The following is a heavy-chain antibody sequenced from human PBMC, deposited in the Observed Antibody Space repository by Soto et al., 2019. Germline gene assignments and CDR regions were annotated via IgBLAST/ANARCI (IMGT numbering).Heavy chain of an antibody. V-gene: IGHV3-21*01. Sequence: LRLSCVASAFTFNNFPMHWVRQAPGKGLQWLASITTTSTYKYYADSVKGRFSISRDNAKNSLYLELTNLRSEDTAVYYCAREKCSSTSCNHGMDVWGLGPTVTVYS. CDR2: ITTTSTYK. CDR1: AFTFNNFP. J-gene: IGHJ6*02. D-gene: IGHD2-2*01. CDR3: AREKCSSTSCNHGMDV.